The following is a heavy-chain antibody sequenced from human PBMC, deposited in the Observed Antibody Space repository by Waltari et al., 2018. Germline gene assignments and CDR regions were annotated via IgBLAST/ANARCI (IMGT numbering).Heavy chain of an antibody. V-gene: IGHV4-39*01. CDR1: GVSITSDRHY. D-gene: IGHD5-12*01. CDR2: LFYSGAT. Sequence: QLQLQESGPGLVKPSETLSLTCSVSGVSITSDRHYWGWIRQPPGQGLEWIATLFYSGATYSSPSLKSRVTISRDTSKNQVSLQLGSVTAADTAVYYCATYIGASLGTAAFDVWGQGTMVTVSS. CDR3: ATYIGASLGTAAFDV. J-gene: IGHJ3*01.